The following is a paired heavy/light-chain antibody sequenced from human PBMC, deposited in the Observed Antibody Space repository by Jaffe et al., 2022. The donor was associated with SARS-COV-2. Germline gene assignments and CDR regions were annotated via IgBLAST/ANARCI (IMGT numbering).Light chain of an antibody. CDR2: EVS. CDR1: SSDVGAYNY. J-gene: IGLJ3*02. Sequence: QSALTQPASVSGSPGQSITISCTGTSSDVGAYNYVSWYQQHPGKAPKVMIYEVSNRPSGVADRFSGSKSGNTASLTISGLQAEDEADYYCSSFTSSTTWVFGGGTKLTVL. CDR3: SSFTSSTTWV. V-gene: IGLV2-14*01.
Heavy chain of an antibody. CDR2: ISYDGSQK. CDR3: ARDIHDNNLYTRNWFDS. D-gene: IGHD3-22*01. CDR1: GFTFSSYA. Sequence: QVQLVESGGGVVQPGRSLRLSCAASGFTFSSYAMHWVRQAPGKGLEWVAVISYDGSQKYYADSVKGRFTISRDNSKNTLYLHMNGLRAEDTAVYSCARDIHDNNLYTRNWFDSWGQGTLVTVSS. J-gene: IGHJ5*01. V-gene: IGHV3-30*04.